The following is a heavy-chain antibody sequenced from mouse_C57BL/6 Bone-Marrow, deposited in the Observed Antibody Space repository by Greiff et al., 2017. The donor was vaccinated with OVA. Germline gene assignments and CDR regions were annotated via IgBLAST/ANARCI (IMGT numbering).Heavy chain of an antibody. CDR1: GYTFTSYW. J-gene: IGHJ2*01. CDR2: IDPSDSYT. D-gene: IGHD3-2*02. CDR3: ARDSSGYPGYFDY. Sequence: QVQLQQSGAELVMPGASVKLSCKASGYTFTSYWMHWVKQRPGQGLEWIGEIDPSDSYTNYNQKFKGKSTLTVDKSSSTAYMQLSSLTSEDSAVYYCARDSSGYPGYFDYWGQGTTLTVSS. V-gene: IGHV1-69*01.